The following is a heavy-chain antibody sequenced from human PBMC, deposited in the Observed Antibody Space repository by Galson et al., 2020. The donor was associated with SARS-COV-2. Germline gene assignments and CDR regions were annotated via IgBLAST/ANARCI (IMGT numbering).Heavy chain of an antibody. V-gene: IGHV1-8*01. J-gene: IGHJ6*02. D-gene: IGHD2-15*01. CDR1: GYTFTSYD. CDR2: MNPNSGNT. Sequence: ASVKVSCKASGYTFTSYDINWVRQATGQGLEWMGWMNPNSGNTGYAQKFQGRVTMTRNTSISTAYMELSSLRSEDTAVYYCARDPKTGYCSGGSCYPDGMYGSGHGTTVTVSS. CDR3: ARDPKTGYCSGGSCYPDGMYG.